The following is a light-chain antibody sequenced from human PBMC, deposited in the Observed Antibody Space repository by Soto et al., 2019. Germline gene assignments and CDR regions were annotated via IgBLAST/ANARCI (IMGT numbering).Light chain of an antibody. J-gene: IGKJ1*01. CDR2: GAS. CDR1: QSVSRY. V-gene: IGKV3-20*01. Sequence: IVFTQSPATLPLSPGERATLSCRASQSVSRYLAWYQQKGGQAPRLLIYGASSRATGIPDRFSGSGSGTDFTLTISRLEPEDSAVYYCQQHGTTFGQGTKVDIK. CDR3: QQHGTT.